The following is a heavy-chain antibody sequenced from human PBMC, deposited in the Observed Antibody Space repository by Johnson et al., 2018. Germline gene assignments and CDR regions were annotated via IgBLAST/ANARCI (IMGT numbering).Heavy chain of an antibody. CDR1: GVSLSLYQ. CDR2: IYESGRT. Sequence: QVQLQESGPGLVKPSETLSLICTVSGVSLSLYQWDWIRQPPGKGLEWIGVIYESGRTRYNPSLNSRVTMSKDASKNQFSLRLDSVTAADTAVSYCARESFSATPPGNDGFDIWGQGTRVMVST. D-gene: IGHD2/OR15-2a*01. CDR3: ARESFSATPPGNDGFDI. V-gene: IGHV4-59*01. J-gene: IGHJ3*02.